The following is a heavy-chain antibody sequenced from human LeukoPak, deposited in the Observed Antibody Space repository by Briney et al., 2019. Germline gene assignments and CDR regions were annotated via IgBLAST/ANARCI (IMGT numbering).Heavy chain of an antibody. CDR1: GFSFSKAW. J-gene: IGHJ1*01. V-gene: IGHV3-53*01. CDR3: ARAPDDYYHNSGFGYFHH. CDR2: IYRGGST. D-gene: IGHD3-22*01. Sequence: GGSLRLSCAASGFSFSKAWMTWVRQAPGKGLEWVSVIYRGGSTYYADSVKGRFTISRDNSKNTLYLQMNSLRAEDTAVYYCARAPDDYYHNSGFGYFHHWGQGTLVTVSS.